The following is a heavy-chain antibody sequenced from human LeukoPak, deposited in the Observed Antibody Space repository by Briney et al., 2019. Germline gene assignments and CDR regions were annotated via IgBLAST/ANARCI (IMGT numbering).Heavy chain of an antibody. CDR2: IYPGDSDT. V-gene: IGHV5-51*01. CDR3: ASSEMATIHGAFDI. Sequence: GASLKISCKGSGSSFTSYWIGWVRQLPGKGLEWMGIIYPGDSDTRYSPSFQGQVTISADKSISTAYLQWSSLKASDTAMYYCASSEMATIHGAFDIWGQGTMVTVSS. D-gene: IGHD5-24*01. J-gene: IGHJ3*02. CDR1: GSSFTSYW.